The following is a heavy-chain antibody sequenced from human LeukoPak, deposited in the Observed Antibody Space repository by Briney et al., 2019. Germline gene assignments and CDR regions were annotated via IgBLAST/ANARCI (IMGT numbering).Heavy chain of an antibody. V-gene: IGHV3-21*01. D-gene: IGHD3-16*01. Sequence: GGSLRLSCAASGFTFSSYSMNWVRQAPGKGLEWVSSIGGSSSSIYYADSVKGRFTISRDNAKNSLYLQMNSLRAEDTAVYYCAREVGEAFDIWGQGTMVTVSS. CDR3: AREVGEAFDI. CDR1: GFTFSSYS. CDR2: IGGSSSSI. J-gene: IGHJ3*02.